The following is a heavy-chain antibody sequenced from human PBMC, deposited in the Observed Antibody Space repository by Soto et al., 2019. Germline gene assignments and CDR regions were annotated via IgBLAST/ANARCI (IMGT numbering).Heavy chain of an antibody. CDR2: IWYDGSNK. D-gene: IGHD3-10*01. CDR3: AREGVHLGMDV. J-gene: IGHJ6*02. CDR1: GFTFSSYG. V-gene: IGHV3-33*01. Sequence: QVQLVESGGGVVQPGRSLRLSCAASGFTFSSYGMHWVRQAPGKGLEWVAVIWYDGSNKYYADSVKGRFTISRDNSKNTLYLQMNSLRAEDTAVYYCAREGVHLGMDVWGQGTTVTVSS.